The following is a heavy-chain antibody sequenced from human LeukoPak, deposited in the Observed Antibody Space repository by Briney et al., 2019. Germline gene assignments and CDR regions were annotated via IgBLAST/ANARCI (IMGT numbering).Heavy chain of an antibody. V-gene: IGHV1-2*02. CDR2: INSKSGGT. CDR3: ARGGYCSGGSCYFSYYYYYMDV. Sequence: ASVKVSCKASGYTFIGYYVHWVRQAPGQGLEWMGWINSKSGGTNYAQKFQGRVAMTRDTSISTAYMELSSLRSEDTAVYYCARGGYCSGGSCYFSYYYYYMDVWGKGTTVTVSS. J-gene: IGHJ6*03. CDR1: GYTFIGYY. D-gene: IGHD2-15*01.